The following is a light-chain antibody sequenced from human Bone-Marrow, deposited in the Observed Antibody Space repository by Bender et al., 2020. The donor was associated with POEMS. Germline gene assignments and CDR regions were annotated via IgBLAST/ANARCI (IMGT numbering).Light chain of an antibody. J-gene: IGLJ1*01. CDR1: NSDVATYNL. CDR2: DVS. CDR3: GSYTTTNTYV. V-gene: IGLV2-14*02. Sequence: QSTLTQPASVSGSPGQSITISCTGTNSDVATYNLVSWYQQHPGKAPKLMVFDVSHRPSGVSNRFSGSKSGTTASLTISGLQAEDEADYYCGSYTTTNTYVFGSGTQVTVL.